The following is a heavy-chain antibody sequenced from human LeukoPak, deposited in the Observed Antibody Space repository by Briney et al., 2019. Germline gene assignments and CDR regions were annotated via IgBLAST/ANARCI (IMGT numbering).Heavy chain of an antibody. Sequence: PGGSLRLSCAASGFTFSTFWMSWVRQAPGKGLEWVANIRQDGGEKNYVDSVKGRFTISRDNAKNSLYLQMNSLRVEDTALYYCARDNPFGGYWGQGTLVTVSS. CDR2: IRQDGGEK. V-gene: IGHV3-7*03. CDR1: GFTFSTFW. CDR3: ARDNPFGGY. D-gene: IGHD3-16*01. J-gene: IGHJ4*02.